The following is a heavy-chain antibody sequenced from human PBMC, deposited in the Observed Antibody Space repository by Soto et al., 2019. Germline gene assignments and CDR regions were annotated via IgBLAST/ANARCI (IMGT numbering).Heavy chain of an antibody. CDR2: INSDGSST. CDR1: GFTCSSYW. Sequence: PGGSLRLSCAASGFTCSSYWMHWVRQAPGKGLVWVSRINSDGSSTSYADSVKGRFTISRDNAKNTLYLQMNSLRAEDTAVYYCARDTYDILTGYSNYYYYYMDVWGKGTTVTVS. CDR3: ARDTYDILTGYSNYYYYYMDV. D-gene: IGHD3-9*01. V-gene: IGHV3-74*01. J-gene: IGHJ6*03.